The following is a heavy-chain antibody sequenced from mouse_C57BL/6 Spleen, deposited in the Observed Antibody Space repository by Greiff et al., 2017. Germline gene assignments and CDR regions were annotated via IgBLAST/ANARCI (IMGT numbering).Heavy chain of an antibody. CDR1: GYAFSSSW. D-gene: IGHD2-3*01. V-gene: IGHV1-82*01. CDR2: IYPGDGDT. Sequence: VQLVESGPELVKPGASVKISCKASGYAFSSSWMNWVKQRPGKGLEWIGRIYPGDGDTNYNGKFKGKATMSADKSSSTSYMQLSSLTSEDDAVYFCARDGYYDYYFDYWGQGTTLTVSS. CDR3: ARDGYYDYYFDY. J-gene: IGHJ2*01.